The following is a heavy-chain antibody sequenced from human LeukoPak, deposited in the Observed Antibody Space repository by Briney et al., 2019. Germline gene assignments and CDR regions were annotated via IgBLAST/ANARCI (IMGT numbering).Heavy chain of an antibody. CDR3: AREGRGYSYAFEY. CDR1: GFTFSNYW. D-gene: IGHD5-18*01. CDR2: INSDGSST. V-gene: IGHV3-74*01. Sequence: GGSLRLSCAASGFTFSNYWMHWVRQASGKGLVWGSRINSDGSSTTYAGSVKGRFTISRDNGQNTLYLQMNSLRAEDTAVYYCAREGRGYSYAFEYWGQGTLVTVSS. J-gene: IGHJ4*02.